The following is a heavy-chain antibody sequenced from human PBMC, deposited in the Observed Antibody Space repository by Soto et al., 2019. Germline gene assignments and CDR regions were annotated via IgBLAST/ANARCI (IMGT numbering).Heavy chain of an antibody. Sequence: QVQLQESGPGLVKPSETLSLTCTVSGGSISSYYWSWIRQPPGRVLEWIGYIYYSGSTNYNPSLKRRVTISVDTSKNQFSLKLSSVTAADTDVYYCARDRRRAAGHYYYGMDVWGQGTTVTVSS. CDR2: IYYSGST. J-gene: IGHJ6*02. D-gene: IGHD6-13*01. CDR3: ARDRRRAAGHYYYGMDV. V-gene: IGHV4-59*01. CDR1: GGSISSYY.